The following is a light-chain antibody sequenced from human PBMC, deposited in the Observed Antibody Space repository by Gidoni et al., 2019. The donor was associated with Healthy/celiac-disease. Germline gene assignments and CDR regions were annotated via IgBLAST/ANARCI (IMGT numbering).Light chain of an antibody. Sequence: DLVLTQSPYSLAVSLGESATINCKPSQSVLYSSNNKNYLAWYQQKPGQPPKLLIYWASTRETGVPDRFSGSGSGTDFTLTISSLQAEDVAIYYCQQYYSTPPTFXQXTKVEIK. CDR3: QQYYSTPPT. CDR2: WAS. V-gene: IGKV4-1*01. J-gene: IGKJ1*01. CDR1: QSVLYSSNNKNY.